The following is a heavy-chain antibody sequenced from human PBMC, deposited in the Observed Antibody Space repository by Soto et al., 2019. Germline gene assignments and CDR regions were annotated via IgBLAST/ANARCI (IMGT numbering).Heavy chain of an antibody. Sequence: EVQLVESGGGLVPPGGSLSLSCAASGFTFSSYSMNWVRQAPGKGLEWVSYISSSSSTIYYADSVKGRFTISRDNAKNSLYLQMNSLRAEDTAVYYCARDPTSWWLPFDYWGQGTLDTVSS. V-gene: IGHV3-48*01. CDR2: ISSSSSTI. CDR1: GFTFSSYS. D-gene: IGHD2-15*01. J-gene: IGHJ4*02. CDR3: ARDPTSWWLPFDY.